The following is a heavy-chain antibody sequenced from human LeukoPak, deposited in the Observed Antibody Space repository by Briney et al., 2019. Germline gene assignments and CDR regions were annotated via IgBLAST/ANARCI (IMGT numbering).Heavy chain of an antibody. CDR2: ISNSGSTM. V-gene: IGHV3-11*04. Sequence: GGSLRLSCAASAFIFNNYYMSWIRQAPERGLECVSYISNSGSTMFYADSVKGRFTISRDNAKNSLYLQMNSLRAEDTAVYYCARPLTIGATKRTDAFDIWGQGTMVTVSS. J-gene: IGHJ3*02. CDR3: ARPLTIGATKRTDAFDI. CDR1: AFIFNNYY. D-gene: IGHD4/OR15-4a*01.